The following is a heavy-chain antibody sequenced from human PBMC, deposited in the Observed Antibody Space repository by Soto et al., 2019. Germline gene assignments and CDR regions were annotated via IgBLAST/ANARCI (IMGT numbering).Heavy chain of an antibody. J-gene: IGHJ6*02. CDR1: GGTFSSYA. V-gene: IGHV1-69*13. Sequence: SVKVSCKASGGTFSSYAISWVRQAPGQGLEWMGGIIPIFGTANYAQKFQGRVTITADESTSTAYMELSSMRSEDTAVYYCARGKGYYYDSSGLYGMDVWGQGTTVTVSS. CDR2: IIPIFGTA. CDR3: ARGKGYYYDSSGLYGMDV. D-gene: IGHD3-22*01.